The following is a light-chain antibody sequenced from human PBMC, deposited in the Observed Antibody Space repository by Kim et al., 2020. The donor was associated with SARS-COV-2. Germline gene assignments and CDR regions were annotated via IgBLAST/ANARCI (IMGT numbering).Light chain of an antibody. CDR3: CSYTSSNTRV. Sequence: QAASVSGSPGQSITISCTGTSSDVGGYNYVSWYQQHPGKAPKLMIYDINKRPSGVSNRFSGSKSGNTASLTISGLQAEDEADYYCCSYTSSNTRVFGGGTQLTVL. CDR2: DIN. J-gene: IGLJ3*02. CDR1: SSDVGGYNY. V-gene: IGLV2-14*03.